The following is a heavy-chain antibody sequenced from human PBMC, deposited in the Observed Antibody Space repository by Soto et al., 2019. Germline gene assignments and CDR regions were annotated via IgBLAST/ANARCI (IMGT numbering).Heavy chain of an antibody. Sequence: GGSLRLSCAASGFTFSSYAMSWVRQAPGKGLEWVSAISGSGGSTYYADSVKGRFTISRDNSKNTLYLQMNSLRAEDTAVYYCAKGAADSSSSRDAVDIWGQGTMVTVSS. D-gene: IGHD6-13*01. V-gene: IGHV3-23*01. J-gene: IGHJ3*02. CDR3: AKGAADSSSSRDAVDI. CDR1: GFTFSSYA. CDR2: ISGSGGST.